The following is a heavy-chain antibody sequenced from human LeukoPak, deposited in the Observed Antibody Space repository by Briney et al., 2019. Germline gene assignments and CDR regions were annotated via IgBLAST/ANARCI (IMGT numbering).Heavy chain of an antibody. Sequence: GGSLRLSCAASGFSFGSYAMSWVRQAPGKGLEWVSAIRGRGGRIYYGDSVKGRFTISRDNSQNTLYLQMNSLRAEDTAVYYCAKGRGSDWSQFDYWGQGTLVTVSS. CDR3: AKGRGSDWSQFDY. V-gene: IGHV3-23*01. CDR1: GFSFGSYA. D-gene: IGHD6-19*01. CDR2: IRGRGGRI. J-gene: IGHJ4*02.